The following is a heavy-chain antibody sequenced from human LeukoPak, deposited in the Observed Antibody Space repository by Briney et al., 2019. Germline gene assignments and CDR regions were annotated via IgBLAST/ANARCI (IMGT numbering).Heavy chain of an antibody. CDR2: IYHSGST. Sequence: SETLSLTCTVSGYSISSGYYWGWIRQPPGKGLEWIGSIYHSGSTNYNPSLKSRVTISVDTSKNQFSLKLSSVTAADTAVYYCARRYGRGYYYRLDYWGQGTLVTVSS. CDR3: ARRYGRGYYYRLDY. V-gene: IGHV4-38-2*02. D-gene: IGHD3-22*01. CDR1: GYSISSGYY. J-gene: IGHJ4*02.